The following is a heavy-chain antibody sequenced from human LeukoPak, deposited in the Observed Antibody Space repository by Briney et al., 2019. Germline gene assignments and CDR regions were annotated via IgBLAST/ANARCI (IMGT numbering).Heavy chain of an antibody. CDR1: GGSISSGDYY. CDR2: IYYSGST. Sequence: PSETLSLTCTVSGGSISSGDYYWSWIRQPPGKGLEWIGYIYYSGSTYYNPSLKSRVTISVDTSKNQFSLKLSFVTAADTAVYYCATENYGGNSELDYWGQRTLVTVSS. V-gene: IGHV4-30-4*08. CDR3: ATENYGGNSELDY. D-gene: IGHD4-23*01. J-gene: IGHJ4*02.